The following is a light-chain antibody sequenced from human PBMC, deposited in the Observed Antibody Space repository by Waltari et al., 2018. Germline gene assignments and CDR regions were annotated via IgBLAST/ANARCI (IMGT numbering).Light chain of an antibody. J-gene: IGKJ1*01. CDR3: LKYNITPWT. CDR1: QSIGSW. V-gene: IGKV1-5*03. CDR2: KTS. Sequence: DIQMTQSPSSLSAAVGDKVTITCRASQSIGSWLDWYQQKPGQAPRLLIYKTSSLHTGVPSRFSGGGSGTDFTLTINRLQPEDFARYFCLKYNITPWTFGQGTTVEVK.